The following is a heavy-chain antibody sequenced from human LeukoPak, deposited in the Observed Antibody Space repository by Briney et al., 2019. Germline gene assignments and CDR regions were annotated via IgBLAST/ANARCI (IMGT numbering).Heavy chain of an antibody. Sequence: PGGSLRLSCAVSGFTFSSYWMSWVRQAPGKGLEWVANIKQDGRDKYYADSVKGRFSISRENAKDSLYLQMNRLRAEDTAVYYCASHSSGWFSRYYYYYGMDVWGQGTTVTVSS. J-gene: IGHJ6*02. CDR1: GFTFSSYW. D-gene: IGHD6-19*01. CDR3: ASHSSGWFSRYYYYYGMDV. V-gene: IGHV3-7*03. CDR2: IKQDGRDK.